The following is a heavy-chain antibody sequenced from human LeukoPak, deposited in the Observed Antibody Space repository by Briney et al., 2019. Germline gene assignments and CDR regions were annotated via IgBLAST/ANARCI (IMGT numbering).Heavy chain of an antibody. CDR3: AKDPLIVVVPAAMEYFDY. Sequence: GGSLRLSCAASGFTFSSYAMSWVRQAPGKGLEWVSAISGSGGSTYYADSVKGRFTISRDNSKNTLYLQMNSLRAKDTAVYYCAKDPLIVVVPAAMEYFDYWGQGTLVTVSS. CDR1: GFTFSSYA. V-gene: IGHV3-23*01. CDR2: ISGSGGST. J-gene: IGHJ4*02. D-gene: IGHD2-2*01.